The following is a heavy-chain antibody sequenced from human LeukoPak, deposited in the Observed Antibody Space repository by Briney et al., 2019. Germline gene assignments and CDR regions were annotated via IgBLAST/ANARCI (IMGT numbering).Heavy chain of an antibody. D-gene: IGHD2-15*01. J-gene: IGHJ6*02. CDR2: IYHSGST. CDR1: GGSISSSKW. Sequence: SETPSLNCAVSGGSISSSKWGSWVRPPPGKGLEWIGEIYHSGSTNYNPSLKSRVTISVDKSKNQFSLKLSSVTAADTAVYYCARAGGYCSGGSCYSGEGYYYYGMDVWGQGTTVTVSS. CDR3: ARAGGYCSGGSCYSGEGYYYYGMDV. V-gene: IGHV4-4*02.